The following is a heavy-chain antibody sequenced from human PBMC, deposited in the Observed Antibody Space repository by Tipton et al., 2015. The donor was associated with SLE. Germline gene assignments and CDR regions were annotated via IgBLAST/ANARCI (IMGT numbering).Heavy chain of an antibody. CDR1: GYTFTSYG. Sequence: QSGAEVKKPGASVKVSCKASGYTFTSYGISWVRQAPGQGLEWMGWISAYNGNTNYAQKLQGRVTMTTDTSTSTAYMELRSLRSDDTAVYYCARMVSGYCSGGSCYLYWYFDLWGRGTLVTVSS. V-gene: IGHV1-18*01. CDR3: ARMVSGYCSGGSCYLYWYFDL. CDR2: ISAYNGNT. D-gene: IGHD2-15*01. J-gene: IGHJ2*01.